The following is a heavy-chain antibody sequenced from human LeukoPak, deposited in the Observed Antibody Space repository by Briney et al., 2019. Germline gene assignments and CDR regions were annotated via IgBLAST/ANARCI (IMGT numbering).Heavy chain of an antibody. V-gene: IGHV4-31*03. CDR1: GGSISSGGYY. CDR2: IYYSGAT. D-gene: IGHD4-11*01. J-gene: IGHJ5*02. Sequence: SQTLSLTCIVSGGSISSGGYYWSWIRQHPGKGLEWIGYIYYSGATYYNPSLKSRVTIPVDTSKNQFSLKLSSVTAADTAVYYCARALTTVTTSPWFDPWGQGTLVTVSS. CDR3: ARALTTVTTSPWFDP.